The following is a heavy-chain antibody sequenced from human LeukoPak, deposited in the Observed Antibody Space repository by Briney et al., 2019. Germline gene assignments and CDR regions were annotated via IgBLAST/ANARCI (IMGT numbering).Heavy chain of an antibody. CDR3: AHLGNIVVVTAIISRAFDI. Sequence: GGSLRLSCAASGFTFSSYEMNWVRQAPGKGLEWVSYISSSGSTIYYADSVKGRFTISRDNSKNTLYLQMNSLRAEDTAVYYCAHLGNIVVVTAIISRAFDIWGQGTMVTVSS. D-gene: IGHD2-21*02. J-gene: IGHJ3*02. V-gene: IGHV3-48*03. CDR2: ISSSGSTI. CDR1: GFTFSSYE.